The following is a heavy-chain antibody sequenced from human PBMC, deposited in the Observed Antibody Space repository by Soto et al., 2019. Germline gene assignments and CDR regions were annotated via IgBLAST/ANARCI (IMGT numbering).Heavy chain of an antibody. J-gene: IGHJ4*02. Sequence: EVQLVESGGGLVKPGGSLRLSCAASGFSFSKAWMNWVRQAPGKGLEWVGRIRSRSGTTDYAAPVKGRFTISRDDSKYTLYLQMYSLKVGDTAVYFCTTSGNPNIVDHWGQGTLVIVSS. CDR2: IRSRSGTT. CDR1: GFSFSKAW. CDR3: TTSGNPNIVDH. V-gene: IGHV3-15*07.